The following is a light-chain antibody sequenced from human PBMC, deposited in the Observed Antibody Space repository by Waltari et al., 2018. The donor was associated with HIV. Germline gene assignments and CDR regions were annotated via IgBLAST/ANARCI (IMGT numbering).Light chain of an antibody. V-gene: IGLV2-14*01. J-gene: IGLJ1*01. CDR1: SSDVGGYTY. Sequence: QSALTQPASVSGSPGQSITISCTGTSSDVGGYTYVSWSQQHPGKAPKLMIYDVSNRPSGVSNRFSGSKSGNTASLTISGLQAEDEADYYCSSYTSSSTLGYVFGTGTKVTVL. CDR2: DVS. CDR3: SSYTSSSTLGYV.